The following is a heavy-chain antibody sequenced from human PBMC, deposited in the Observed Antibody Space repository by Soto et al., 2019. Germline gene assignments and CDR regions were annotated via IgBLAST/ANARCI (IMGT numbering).Heavy chain of an antibody. CDR3: ARESYYYDSSGLYYYYGMDV. CDR1: GFTFRSYA. V-gene: IGHV3-30-3*01. Sequence: GGSLRLSCAASGFTFRSYAMHWVRQAPGKGLEWVAVISYDGSNKYYADSVKGRFTISRDNSKNTLYLQMNSLRAEDTAVYYCARESYYYDSSGLYYYYGMDVWGQGTTVTVSS. D-gene: IGHD3-22*01. CDR2: ISYDGSNK. J-gene: IGHJ6*02.